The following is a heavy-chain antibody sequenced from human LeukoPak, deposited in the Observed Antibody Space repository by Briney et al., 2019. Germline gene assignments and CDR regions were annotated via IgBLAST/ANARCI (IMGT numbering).Heavy chain of an antibody. J-gene: IGHJ4*02. V-gene: IGHV4-31*03. CDR3: ANFGNSYGFNY. Sequence: SETLSLTCTVSGGSISSGVYYWSWIRQHPGKGLEWIGYIYNSGGTYYNPSLKSRVTISVDTSRNQFSLKLSSVTAADTAVNYCANFGNSYGFNYWGQGTLVTVSS. CDR2: IYNSGGT. D-gene: IGHD5-18*01. CDR1: GGSISSGVYY.